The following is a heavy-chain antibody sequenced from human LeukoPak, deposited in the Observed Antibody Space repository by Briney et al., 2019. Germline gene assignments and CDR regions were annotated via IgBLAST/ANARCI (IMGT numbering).Heavy chain of an antibody. Sequence: SETLSLTCAVYGGSFSGYYWSWIRQPPGRGLEWIGRIYTSGTTNYNPSLKSRVTISVDTSKNQFSLKLSSVTAADTAVYYCARFGYGVQLSEPWGQGTLVTVSS. CDR3: ARFGYGVQLSEP. V-gene: IGHV4-4*08. D-gene: IGHD5-18*01. J-gene: IGHJ5*02. CDR1: GGSFSGYY. CDR2: IYTSGTT.